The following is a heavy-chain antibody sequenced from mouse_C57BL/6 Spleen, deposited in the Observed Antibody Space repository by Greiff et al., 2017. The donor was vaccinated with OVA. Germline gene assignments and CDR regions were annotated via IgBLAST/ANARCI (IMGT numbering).Heavy chain of an antibody. J-gene: IGHJ4*01. CDR3: ARDLGLREEGGPYYAMDY. D-gene: IGHD2-4*01. CDR2: ISDGGSYT. CDR1: GFTFSSYA. V-gene: IGHV5-4*01. Sequence: EVKLVESGGGLVKPGGSLKLSCAASGFTFSSYAMSWVRQTPEKRLEWVATISDGGSYTYYPDNVKGRFTISRDNAKNNLYLQMSHLKSEDTAMYYCARDLGLREEGGPYYAMDYWGQGTSVTVSS.